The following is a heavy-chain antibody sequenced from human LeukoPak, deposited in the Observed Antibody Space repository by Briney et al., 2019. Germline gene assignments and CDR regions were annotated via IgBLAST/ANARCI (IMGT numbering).Heavy chain of an antibody. Sequence: GGSLRLSCAASGFTFSSDSMNWVRQAPGKGLEWVSSISSSSSYIYYADSVKGRFTISRDNAKNSLYLQMNSLRAEDTAVYYCARVNKVGPFDYWGQGTLVTVSS. CDR3: ARVNKVGPFDY. V-gene: IGHV3-21*01. J-gene: IGHJ4*02. CDR1: GFTFSSDS. CDR2: ISSSSSYI.